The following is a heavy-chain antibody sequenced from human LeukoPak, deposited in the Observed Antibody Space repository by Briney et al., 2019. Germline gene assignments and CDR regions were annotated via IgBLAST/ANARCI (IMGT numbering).Heavy chain of an antibody. Sequence: GGSLRLSCAASGFTFSDYFMSWIRQAPGKGLEWVAYISTSGNTRYYADSVKGRFTISRDNAENSLYLQMNSLRAADTAVYYCARDGESGGASGPGYWGQGTLVAVSS. J-gene: IGHJ4*02. V-gene: IGHV3-11*01. CDR3: ARDGESGGASGPGY. CDR1: GFTFSDYF. D-gene: IGHD2-8*02. CDR2: ISTSGNTR.